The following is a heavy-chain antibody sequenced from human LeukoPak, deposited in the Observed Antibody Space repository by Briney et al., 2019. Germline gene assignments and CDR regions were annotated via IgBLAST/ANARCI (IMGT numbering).Heavy chain of an antibody. J-gene: IGHJ6*02. CDR3: ARRRPILRWPYGMDL. Sequence: SETLSLTCAVYGGSFSGYYWSWIRQPPGKGLEWIGEINHSGSTNYNPSLKSRVTISVDTSKNQFSLKLSSVTAADTAVYYCARRRPILRWPYGMDLWGQGTTVTVSS. D-gene: IGHD4-23*01. CDR2: INHSGST. CDR1: GGSFSGYY. V-gene: IGHV4-34*01.